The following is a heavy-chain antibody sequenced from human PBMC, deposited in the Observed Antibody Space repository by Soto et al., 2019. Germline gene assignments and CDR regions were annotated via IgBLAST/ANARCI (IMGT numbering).Heavy chain of an antibody. Sequence: EVQLVESGGGLVQPGGTLRLSCAVSGFTVSSNYMSWVRQAPGKGLEWVSVIYSGGSTYYADSVKGRFTISRDNSKNTLYLQMNSLRAEDTAVYYCAREGIRSPLYYWGRGTLVTVSS. CDR2: IYSGGST. D-gene: IGHD4-17*01. CDR3: AREGIRSPLYY. J-gene: IGHJ4*02. V-gene: IGHV3-66*01. CDR1: GFTVSSNY.